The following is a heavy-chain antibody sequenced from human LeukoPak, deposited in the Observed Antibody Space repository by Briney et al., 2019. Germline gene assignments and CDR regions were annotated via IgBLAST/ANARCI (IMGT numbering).Heavy chain of an antibody. D-gene: IGHD2-2*02. J-gene: IGHJ5*01. CDR2: IIPIFGTA. CDR1: GGTFSSYA. CDR3: AKGGSITCHSCWFDS. Sequence: SVKVSCKASGGTFSSYATSWVRQAPAQGLEWMGGIIPIFGTANYAQKFQGRVTITADESTSTAYMELSSLRSEDTAVYYCAKGGSITCHSCWFDSWGQGTLVTVSS. V-gene: IGHV1-69*13.